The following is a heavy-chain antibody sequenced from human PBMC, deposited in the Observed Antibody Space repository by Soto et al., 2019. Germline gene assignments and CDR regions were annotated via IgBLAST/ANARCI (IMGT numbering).Heavy chain of an antibody. CDR1: GGSISSYY. D-gene: IGHD2-15*01. V-gene: IGHV4-59*08. CDR2: IYYSGSTNSGST. Sequence: SETLSLTCTVSGGSISSYYWSWIRQPPGKGLEWIGYIYYSGSTNSGSTNYNPSLKSRVTISVDTSKNQFSLKLSSVTAADTAVYYCARLYCSGGSCYSGYFDYWGQGTLVTVSS. CDR3: ARLYCSGGSCYSGYFDY. J-gene: IGHJ4*02.